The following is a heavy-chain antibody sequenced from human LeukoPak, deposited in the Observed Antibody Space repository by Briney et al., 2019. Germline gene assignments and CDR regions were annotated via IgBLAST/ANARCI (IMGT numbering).Heavy chain of an antibody. J-gene: IGHJ4*02. CDR2: IGSSGSTI. CDR1: GFTFSSYE. Sequence: GGSLRLSCAASGFTFSSYEMNWVRQAPGKGLEWVSYIGSSGSTIYYADSVKGRFTISRDNSKNTLYLQMNSLRAEDTAVYYCARDRLRYFDYWGQGTLVTVSS. V-gene: IGHV3-48*03. D-gene: IGHD3-10*01. CDR3: ARDRLRYFDY.